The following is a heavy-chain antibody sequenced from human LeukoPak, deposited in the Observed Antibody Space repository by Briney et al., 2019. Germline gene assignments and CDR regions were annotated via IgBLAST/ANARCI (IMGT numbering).Heavy chain of an antibody. CDR2: INHSGST. CDR3: AGGRGYCSGGSCYYPAFLTGGRSDY. Sequence: SETLSLTCAVYGGSFSGYYWSWIRQPPGKGLEWIGEINHSGSTNYNPSLKSRVTISVDTSKNQFSLKLSSVTAADTAVYYCAGGRGYCSGGSCYYPAFLTGGRSDYWGQGTLVTVSS. V-gene: IGHV4-34*01. CDR1: GGSFSGYY. D-gene: IGHD2-15*01. J-gene: IGHJ4*02.